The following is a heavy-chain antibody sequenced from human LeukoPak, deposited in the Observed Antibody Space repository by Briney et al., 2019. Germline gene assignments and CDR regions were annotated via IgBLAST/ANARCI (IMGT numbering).Heavy chain of an antibody. J-gene: IGHJ6*02. CDR1: GFTFSSYA. D-gene: IGHD5-24*01. CDR2: ISGSGGST. CDR3: ARVPPLRDGYNRHHYYYGMDV. Sequence: GGSLRLSCAASGFTFSSYAMSWVRQAPGKGLEWVSAISGSGGSTYYADSVKGRFTISRDNSKNTLYLQMNSLRAEDTAAYYCARVPPLRDGYNRHHYYYGMDVWGQGTTVTVSS. V-gene: IGHV3-23*01.